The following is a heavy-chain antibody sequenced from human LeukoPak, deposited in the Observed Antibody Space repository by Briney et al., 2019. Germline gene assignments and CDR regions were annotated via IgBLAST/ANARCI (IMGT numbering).Heavy chain of an antibody. CDR1: GFTFSSYD. CDR2: ISRHSGAST. CDR3: SKKGQNGDYGKPD. J-gene: IGHJ4*02. D-gene: IGHD4-17*01. Sequence: QPGGSLRLSCAASGFTFSSYDMYWVRQAPGKGLECVASISRHSGASTYYAASVKGRFTISRDNSRSTLYLQMNSLRADDTAVYYCSKKGQNGDYGKPDWGQGTLVTVSS. V-gene: IGHV3-23*01.